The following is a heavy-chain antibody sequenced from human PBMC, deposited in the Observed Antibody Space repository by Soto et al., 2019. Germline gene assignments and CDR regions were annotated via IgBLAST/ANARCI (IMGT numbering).Heavy chain of an antibody. CDR3: ARADRWLKFKGRFDP. V-gene: IGHV4-34*01. J-gene: IGHJ5*02. CDR1: GGSFSGYY. Sequence: SLTCAVYGGSFSGYYWSWIRQPPGKGLEWIGEINHSGSTNYNPSLKSRVTISVDTSKNQFSLKLSSVTAADTAVYYCARADRWLKFKGRFDPWGQVTLVTVSS. CDR2: INHSGST. D-gene: IGHD5-12*01.